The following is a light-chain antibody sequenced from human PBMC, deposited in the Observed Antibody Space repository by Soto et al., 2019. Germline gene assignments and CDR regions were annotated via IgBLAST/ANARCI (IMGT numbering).Light chain of an antibody. Sequence: IMMMQSSPALPASMGAWATIHCKSSRRVLSTPNNSNSLAWYQQKAGQPPRLLIYCASTRASGVPDRFSGSGSGTEFTLTISSLQSEDVAVYYCQQYYVYPRTFGQGTMV. J-gene: IGKJ1*01. CDR2: CAS. V-gene: IGKV4-1*01. CDR3: QQYYVYPRT. CDR1: RRVLSTPNNSNS.